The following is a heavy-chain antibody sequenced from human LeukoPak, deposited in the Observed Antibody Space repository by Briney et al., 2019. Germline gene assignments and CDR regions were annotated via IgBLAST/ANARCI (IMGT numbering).Heavy chain of an antibody. V-gene: IGHV1-2*02. D-gene: IGHD5-18*01. CDR1: GYTFTGYY. J-gene: IGHJ5*02. CDR2: INPNSGGT. Sequence: ASVKVSCKASGYTFTGYYMHWVRQAPGQGLEWMGWINPNSGGTNYAQKFQGRVTMTRDTSISTAYMELSRLRSDDTAVYYCARGCNSYGLGSEWFDPWGQGTLVTVSS. CDR3: ARGCNSYGLGSEWFDP.